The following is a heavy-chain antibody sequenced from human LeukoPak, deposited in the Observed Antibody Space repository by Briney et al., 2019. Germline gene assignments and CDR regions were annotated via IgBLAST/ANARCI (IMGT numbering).Heavy chain of an antibody. CDR2: IRYDGSNK. J-gene: IGHJ4*02. CDR3: AKDRDGQIRFLEWLLLDY. D-gene: IGHD3-3*01. Sequence: GGSLRLSCAASGFTFSSYGMHWVRQAPGKGLEWVAFIRYDGSNKYYADSVKGRFTISRDNSKNTLYLQMNSLRAEDTAVYYCAKDRDGQIRFLEWLLLDYWGQGTLVTVSS. CDR1: GFTFSSYG. V-gene: IGHV3-30*02.